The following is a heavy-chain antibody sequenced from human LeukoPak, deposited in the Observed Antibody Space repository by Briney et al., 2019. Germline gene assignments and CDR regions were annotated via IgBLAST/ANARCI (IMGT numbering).Heavy chain of an antibody. CDR1: GYTFTSYY. D-gene: IGHD6-6*01. J-gene: IGHJ4*02. Sequence: GASVKVSCKASGYTFTSYYMHWVRQAPGQGLEWMGWINPNSGGTNYAQKFQGRVTMTRDTSISTAYMELSRLRSDDTAVYYCARKIGSSSAEDYWGQGTLVTVSS. CDR2: INPNSGGT. CDR3: ARKIGSSSAEDY. V-gene: IGHV1-2*02.